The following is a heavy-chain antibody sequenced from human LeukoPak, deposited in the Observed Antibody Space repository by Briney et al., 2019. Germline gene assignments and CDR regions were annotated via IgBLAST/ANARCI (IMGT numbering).Heavy chain of an antibody. J-gene: IGHJ4*02. D-gene: IGHD6-19*01. CDR3: ARGRIPGVGTVAVYFDY. CDR2: INHSGST. Sequence: PSETLSLTCAVYGGSFSGYYWSWIRQPPGKGLEWIGEINHSGSTNYNPSLKSRVTISVDTSKNQFSLKLNSVTPEDTAVYYCARGRIPGVGTVAVYFDYRGQGTLVTVSS. CDR1: GGSFSGYY. V-gene: IGHV4-34*01.